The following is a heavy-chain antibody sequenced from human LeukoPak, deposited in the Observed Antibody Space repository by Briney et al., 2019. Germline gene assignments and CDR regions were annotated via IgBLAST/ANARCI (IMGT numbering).Heavy chain of an antibody. CDR1: GFTFSSYA. D-gene: IGHD2-2*01. CDR2: ISGSGGST. CDR3: AKEHLGYCSSTSCLPGDYGMDV. V-gene: IGHV3-23*01. J-gene: IGHJ6*02. Sequence: GGSLRLSCAASGFTFSSYAMSWVRQAPGKGLEWVSAISGSGGSTYYADSVKGRFTISRDSSKNTLYLQMNSLRAEDTAVYYCAKEHLGYCSSTSCLPGDYGMDVWGQGTTVTVSS.